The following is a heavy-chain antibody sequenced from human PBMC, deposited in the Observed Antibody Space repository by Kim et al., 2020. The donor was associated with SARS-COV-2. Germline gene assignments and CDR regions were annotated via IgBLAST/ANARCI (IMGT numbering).Heavy chain of an antibody. CDR3: ARDGTHDY. CDR2: ISPYNGNI. CDR1: GYTFRNYA. Sequence: ASVKVSCKASGYTFRNYAISWVRQAPGQGLEWMGWISPYNGNIDYAQKPHRRFTMTTNTTTNTDHMELRGLQSDDTAMDYCARDGTHDYWGQGTPVTVSS. J-gene: IGHJ4*02. V-gene: IGHV1-18*01.